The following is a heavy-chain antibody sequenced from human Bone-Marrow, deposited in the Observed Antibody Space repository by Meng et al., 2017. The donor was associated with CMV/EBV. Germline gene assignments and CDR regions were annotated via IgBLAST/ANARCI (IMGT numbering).Heavy chain of an antibody. CDR1: GFTFSDYY. Sequence: GESLKISCAASGFTFSDYYMNWIRQAPGKGLEWVSYISNSGYTIRYADSVKGRFTISRDNTNNSLYLQMNSLSAEDTAVYYCARRTLIIETTKAWFDPWGQGTLVTVSS. CDR3: ARRTLIIETTKAWFDP. V-gene: IGHV3-11*01. D-gene: IGHD1-14*01. J-gene: IGHJ5*02. CDR2: ISNSGYTI.